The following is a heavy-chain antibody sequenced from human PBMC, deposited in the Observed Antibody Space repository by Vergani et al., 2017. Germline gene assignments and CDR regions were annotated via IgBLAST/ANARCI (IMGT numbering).Heavy chain of an antibody. CDR1: GFTFSSYS. J-gene: IGHJ2*01. Sequence: EVQLVESGGGLVKPGGSLRLSCAASGFTFSSYSMNWVRQAPGKGLEWVSSISSSSSYIYYADSVKGRFPISRDNAKNSLYLQMNSLRAEDTAVYYCARDHLYYDSSGYHFWYFDLWGRGTLVTVSS. CDR2: ISSSSSYI. CDR3: ARDHLYYDSSGYHFWYFDL. V-gene: IGHV3-21*01. D-gene: IGHD3-22*01.